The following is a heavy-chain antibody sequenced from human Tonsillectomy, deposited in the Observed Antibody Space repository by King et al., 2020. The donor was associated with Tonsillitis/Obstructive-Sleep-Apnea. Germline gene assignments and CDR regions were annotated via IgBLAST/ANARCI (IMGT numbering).Heavy chain of an antibody. CDR2: ISWDGGST. D-gene: IGHD3-10*01. Sequence: VQLVESGGGVVQPGGSLRLSCAASGFTFDDYAMHWVRQAPGKGLEWVSLISWDGGSTYYADSVKGRFTISRDNSKNSLYLQMNSLRTEDTALYYCAKDTSPYGSGSYYSPYFDYWGQGTLVTVSS. V-gene: IGHV3-43*02. CDR1: GFTFDDYA. J-gene: IGHJ4*02. CDR3: AKDTSPYGSGSYYSPYFDY.